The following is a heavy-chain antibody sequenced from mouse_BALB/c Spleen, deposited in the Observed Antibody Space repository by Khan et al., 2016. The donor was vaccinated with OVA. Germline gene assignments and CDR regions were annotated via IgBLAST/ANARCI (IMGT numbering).Heavy chain of an antibody. Sequence: EVELVESGGGLVKPGGSLKLSCAASGFTFSSYAMSWVRQSPEKRLEWVAEISSGGSYTYYPDTVTGRFTISRDNAKNTLYLEMSSLRSEDTAMYYCARDGYEGFADWGEGTLVTVAA. CDR2: ISSGGSYT. J-gene: IGHJ3*01. V-gene: IGHV5-9-4*01. CDR1: GFTFSSYA. CDR3: ARDGYEGFAD. D-gene: IGHD2-2*01.